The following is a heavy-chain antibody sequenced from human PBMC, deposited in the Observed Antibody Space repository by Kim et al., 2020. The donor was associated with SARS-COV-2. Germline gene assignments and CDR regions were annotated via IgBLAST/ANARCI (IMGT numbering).Heavy chain of an antibody. V-gene: IGHV6-1*01. J-gene: IGHJ4*02. CDR3: ARARTGEGVFDY. Sequence: DYAVTVKSRIAVNPDTTKNQFSLQLNSVTPEDTALYYCARARTGEGVFDYWGQGTLVTVSS. D-gene: IGHD7-27*01.